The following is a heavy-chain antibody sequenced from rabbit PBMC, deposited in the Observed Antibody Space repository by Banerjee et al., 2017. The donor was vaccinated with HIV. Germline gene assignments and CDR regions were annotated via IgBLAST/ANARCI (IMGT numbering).Heavy chain of an antibody. CDR1: GVSLNDKDV. J-gene: IGHJ6*01. Sequence: EQLEESGGGLVKPEGSLTLTCKASGVSLNDKDVMCWVRQAPGKGLEWIACINAVTGKAVYATWAIGRFTFSKTSSTTVTLQMTSLTAADTATYFCARGWDYFDLRGPGTLVTVS. V-gene: IGHV1S45*01. CDR2: INAVTGKA. D-gene: IGHD4-2*01. CDR3: ARGWDYFDL.